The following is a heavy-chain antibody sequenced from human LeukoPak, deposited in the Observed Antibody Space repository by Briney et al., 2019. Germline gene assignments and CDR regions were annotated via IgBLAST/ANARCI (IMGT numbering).Heavy chain of an antibody. J-gene: IGHJ4*02. D-gene: IGHD3-10*01. Sequence: AASVKVSCKASGGTFSSYAISWVRQAPGQGLEWMGRIIPILGIANYAQKFQGRVTITADKSTSTAYMELSSLRSEVTAEYYCARTNSMVRGVISREYYFDYWGQGTLVTVSS. CDR3: ARTNSMVRGVISREYYFDY. V-gene: IGHV1-69*04. CDR1: GGTFSSYA. CDR2: IIPILGIA.